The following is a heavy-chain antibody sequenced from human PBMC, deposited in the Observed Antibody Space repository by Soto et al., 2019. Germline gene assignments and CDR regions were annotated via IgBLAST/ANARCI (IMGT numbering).Heavy chain of an antibody. V-gene: IGHV4-31*03. Sequence: SETLSLTCTVSGGSISSGGYYWSWIRQHPGKGLEWIGYIYYSGSTYYNPSLKSRATISVDTSKNQFSLKLSSVTAADTAVYYCARVGYILGSREHENWFDPSCKGTLVTVSS. D-gene: IGHD5-18*01. CDR2: IYYSGST. CDR1: GGSISSGGYY. CDR3: ARVGYILGSREHENWFDP. J-gene: IGHJ5*02.